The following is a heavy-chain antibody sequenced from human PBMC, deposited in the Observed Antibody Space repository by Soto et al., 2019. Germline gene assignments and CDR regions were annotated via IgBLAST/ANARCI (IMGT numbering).Heavy chain of an antibody. CDR1: GGSISSYY. CDR2: IYYSGST. J-gene: IGHJ4*02. V-gene: IGHV4-59*12. CDR3: ARVLAAAGTVLDY. D-gene: IGHD6-13*01. Sequence: SETLSLTCTVSGGSISSYYWSWIRQPPGKGLEWIGYIYYSGSTYYNPSLKSRVTISVDTSKNQFSLKLSSVTAADTAVYYCARVLAAAGTVLDYWGQGTLVTVSS.